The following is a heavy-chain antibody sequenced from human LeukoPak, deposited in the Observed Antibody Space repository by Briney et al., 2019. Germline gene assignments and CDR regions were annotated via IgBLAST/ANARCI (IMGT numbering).Heavy chain of an antibody. J-gene: IGHJ4*02. CDR1: GYTFTSYD. Sequence: ASVKVSCKASGYTFTSYDINWVRQATGQGLEWMGWMNPNSGNTGYAQKFQGRVTITADETTSTAYMELSSLRSEDTAVYYCASYYVGYCSSTSCYGPYYFDYWGQGTLVTVSS. CDR3: ASYYVGYCSSTSCYGPYYFDY. V-gene: IGHV1-8*03. CDR2: MNPNSGNT. D-gene: IGHD2-2*01.